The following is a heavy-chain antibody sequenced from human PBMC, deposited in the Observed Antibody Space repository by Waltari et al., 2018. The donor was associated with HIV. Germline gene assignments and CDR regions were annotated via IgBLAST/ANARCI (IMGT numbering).Heavy chain of an antibody. CDR1: GFTFSSDA. V-gene: IGHV3-23*01. J-gene: IGHJ6*02. Sequence: EVQLLEYGGGLVQPGGSLRRSCADSGFTFSSDAMSWVRQAPGKGLEWVSAISGSGGSTYYADSVKGRFTISRDNSKNTLYLQMNSLRAEDTAVYYCAKYLTIPNYCSSTSCYWYGMDVWGQGTTVTVSS. CDR3: AKYLTIPNYCSSTSCYWYGMDV. CDR2: ISGSGGST. D-gene: IGHD2-2*01.